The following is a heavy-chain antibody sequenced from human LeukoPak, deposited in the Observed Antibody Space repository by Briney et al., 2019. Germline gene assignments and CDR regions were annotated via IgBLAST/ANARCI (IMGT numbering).Heavy chain of an antibody. CDR2: ISSSDSYI. V-gene: IGHV3-21*01. Sequence: PGRSLRLSCAASGFTFSSYAMHWVRQAPGKGLEWVSSISSSDSYIYYGDSVKGRFTISRGNGKNSLYLQMNSLRAEDTAVYYCARAGVMGARQADYWGQGTLVTVSS. CDR1: GFTFSSYA. J-gene: IGHJ4*02. CDR3: ARAGVMGARQADY. D-gene: IGHD1-26*01.